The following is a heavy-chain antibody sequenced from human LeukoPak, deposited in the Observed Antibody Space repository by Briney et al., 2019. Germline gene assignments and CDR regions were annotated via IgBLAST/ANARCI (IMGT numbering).Heavy chain of an antibody. CDR1: GFTFSSYG. D-gene: IGHD1-1*01. CDR2: IWSGATTG. Sequence: GGSLRLSCAASGFTFSSYGMHWVRQAPGKGLEWVALIWSGATTGLHSASVEGRFTISRDWNTLYLQMNSLKAEDSAVYYCARDIWSDAKYFMDVWGIGTTVTVSS. CDR3: ARDIWSDAKYFMDV. J-gene: IGHJ6*03. V-gene: IGHV3-33*01.